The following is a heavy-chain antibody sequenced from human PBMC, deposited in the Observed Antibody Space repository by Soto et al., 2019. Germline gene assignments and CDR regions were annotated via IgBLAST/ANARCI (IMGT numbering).Heavy chain of an antibody. D-gene: IGHD6-13*01. J-gene: IGHJ4*02. CDR1: GFTLSSYA. CDR3: AKRGGSSCLDS. Sequence: EVQLLESGGGLVQPGGSLRLSCAASGFTLSSYAMSWVRQTPGKGLEWVSAITSRGDNTYYADSVKGRFTISRDNSKNTLYLQMDTLRVDDTAVYYCAKRGGSSCLDSWGQGTLVTVSS. CDR2: ITSRGDNT. V-gene: IGHV3-23*01.